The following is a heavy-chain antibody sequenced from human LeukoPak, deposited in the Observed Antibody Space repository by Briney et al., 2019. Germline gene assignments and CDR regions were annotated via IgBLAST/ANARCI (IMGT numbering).Heavy chain of an antibody. J-gene: IGHJ4*02. Sequence: PSETLALTAIVPGGTNSGVSQYCGWIRQPPGKGLEWIGSIYYSGSTYYNPSLKSRVTISVDTSQSQFSLKLNTMTAVCKAVYYCARQDYGSGRYYKNYWGQGTLVTVSS. CDR3: ARQDYGSGRYYKNY. V-gene: IGHV4-39*01. D-gene: IGHD3-10*01. CDR1: GGTNSGVSQY. CDR2: IYYSGST.